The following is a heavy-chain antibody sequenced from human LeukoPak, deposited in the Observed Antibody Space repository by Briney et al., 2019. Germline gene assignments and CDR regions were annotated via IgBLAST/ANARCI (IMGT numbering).Heavy chain of an antibody. Sequence: PGGSLRLSCAASGFIFSRYGMSWVRQAPGKGLEWVSAISGSGGTTYYADSVEGRFTISRDNSKNTLYPQITSLRAEDTGVYYCAKDHLPGIVVADRDYWGQGTLVTVSS. CDR3: AKDHLPGIVVADRDY. V-gene: IGHV3-23*01. J-gene: IGHJ4*02. CDR1: GFIFSRYG. CDR2: ISGSGGTT. D-gene: IGHD6-19*01.